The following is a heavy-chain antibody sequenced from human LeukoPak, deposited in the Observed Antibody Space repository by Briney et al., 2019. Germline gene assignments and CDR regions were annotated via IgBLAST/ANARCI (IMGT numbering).Heavy chain of an antibody. CDR2: IIPIFGTA. V-gene: IGHV1-69*13. J-gene: IGHJ4*02. CDR1: GGTFSSYA. Sequence: GASVKVSCKASGGTFSSYAISWVRQAPGQGLEWMGGIIPIFGTANYAQKFQGRVTITADESTSTAYMELSSLRSEDTAVYYCAKASSSGWYWPRKIDVADYWGQGTLVTVSS. D-gene: IGHD6-19*01. CDR3: AKASSSGWYWPRKIDVADY.